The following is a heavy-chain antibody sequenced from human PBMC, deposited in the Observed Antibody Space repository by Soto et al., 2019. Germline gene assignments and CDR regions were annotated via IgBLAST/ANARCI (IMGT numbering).Heavy chain of an antibody. V-gene: IGHV2-5*02. CDR1: GFSLSTSGVG. CDR3: AHIPPTSYDHTTFDY. D-gene: IGHD5-18*01. J-gene: IGHJ4*02. CDR2: IYWDDEK. Sequence: QITLKESGPTLVKPTQTLTLTCTFSGFSLSTSGVGVGWIRQPPGKALEWLALIYWDDEKRYSPSLKSRFTISKETPKNQVVLTMTNLDPVDTATYYCAHIPPTSYDHTTFDYWGQGTLVTVSS.